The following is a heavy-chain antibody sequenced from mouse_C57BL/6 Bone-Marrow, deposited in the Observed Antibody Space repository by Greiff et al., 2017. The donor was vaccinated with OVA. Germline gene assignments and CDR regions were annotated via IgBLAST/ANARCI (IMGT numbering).Heavy chain of an antibody. D-gene: IGHD2-2*01. J-gene: IGHJ2*01. CDR1: GYTFTDYN. Sequence: EVQVVESGPELVKPGASVKIPCKASGYTFTDYNMDWVKQSHGKSLEWIGDINPNNGGTIYNQKFKGKATLTVDKSSSTAYMELRSLTSEDTAVYYCASRGWLRAVYFDYWGQGTTLTVSS. CDR3: ASRGWLRAVYFDY. CDR2: INPNNGGT. V-gene: IGHV1-18*01.